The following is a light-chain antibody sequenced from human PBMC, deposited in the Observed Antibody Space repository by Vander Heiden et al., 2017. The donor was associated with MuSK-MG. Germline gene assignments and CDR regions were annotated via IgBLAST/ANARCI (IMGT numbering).Light chain of an antibody. CDR2: HVT. CDR3: SSYTSSTTPV. V-gene: IGLV2-14*01. Sequence: QSALTQPASVSGSPGPSITISCTATTGDVGAFNLVSGFQQHPGKAPKLVIYHVTTRPAGVSDRFSGSKSGNTASLTISGLQSEDEADYYCSSYTSSTTPVFGTGTRVTV. CDR1: TGDVGAFNL. J-gene: IGLJ1*01.